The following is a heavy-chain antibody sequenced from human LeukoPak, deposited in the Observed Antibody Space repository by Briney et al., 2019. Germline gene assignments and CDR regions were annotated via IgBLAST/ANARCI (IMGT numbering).Heavy chain of an antibody. CDR3: AGREWTTWCFDY. J-gene: IGHJ4*02. Sequence: TSETLSLTCTVSGGSISSYYWSWIRQPPGKGLEWIGYIYYSGSTNYNPSLKSRVTISVDTSKNQFSLKLSSVTAADTAVYYFAGREWTTWCFDYWGQGTLVTVSS. V-gene: IGHV4-59*01. CDR1: GGSISSYY. D-gene: IGHD2-8*01. CDR2: IYYSGST.